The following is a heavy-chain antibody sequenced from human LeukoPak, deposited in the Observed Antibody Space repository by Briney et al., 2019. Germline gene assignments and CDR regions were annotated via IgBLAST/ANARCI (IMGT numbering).Heavy chain of an antibody. D-gene: IGHD2-2*01. CDR2: ISWNSGSV. J-gene: IGHJ3*02. CDR1: GFTFSSYA. CDR3: AKGAGVGYCSSTSCFGDAFDI. V-gene: IGHV3-9*01. Sequence: GGSLRLSCAASGFTFSSYAMHWVRQAPGKGLEWVSYISWNSGSVAYADSVKGRFTISRDNAKNSLYLQMNSLRTEDTALYYCAKGAGVGYCSSTSCFGDAFDIWGQGTMVTVSS.